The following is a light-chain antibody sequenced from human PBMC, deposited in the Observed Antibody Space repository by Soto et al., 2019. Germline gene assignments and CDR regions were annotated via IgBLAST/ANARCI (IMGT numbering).Light chain of an antibody. CDR3: QVWDSVSDHGV. J-gene: IGLJ3*02. CDR2: YDT. V-gene: IGLV3-21*04. CDR1: NIGSKS. Sequence: SYELTQPPSVSVAPGQTARIACGGNNIGSKSVHWHQQTPGQAPVLVIYYDTDRPSGIPERISGSKSGNTATLTITRVEAGDEADYYCQVWDSVSDHGVFGGGTKLTVL.